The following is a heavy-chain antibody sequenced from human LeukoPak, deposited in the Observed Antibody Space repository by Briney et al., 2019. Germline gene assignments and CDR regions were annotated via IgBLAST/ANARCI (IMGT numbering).Heavy chain of an antibody. V-gene: IGHV3-48*01. D-gene: IGHD3-3*01. Sequence: GGSLRLSCAASGFTFSSYSMNWVRQAPGKGLEWVSYISSSSSTIYYADSVKGRFTISRDNAKNSLYLQMNSLRAEDTAVYYCARDSITIFGVINYWGQGTLVTVSS. CDR2: ISSSSSTI. J-gene: IGHJ4*02. CDR3: ARDSITIFGVINY. CDR1: GFTFSSYS.